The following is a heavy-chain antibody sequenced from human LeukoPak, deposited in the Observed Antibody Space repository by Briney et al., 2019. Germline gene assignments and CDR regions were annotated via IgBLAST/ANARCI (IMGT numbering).Heavy chain of an antibody. D-gene: IGHD2-2*01. CDR1: GGSISSYY. CDR2: IYTSGST. CDR3: ARVSGPKYCSSTSCRNWFDP. Sequence: SETLSLTCTVSGGSISSYYWSWTRQPAGKGLEWIGRIYTSGSTNYNPSLKSRVTMSVDTSKNQFSLKLSSVTAADTAVYYCARVSGPKYCSSTSCRNWFDPWGQGTLVTVSS. J-gene: IGHJ5*02. V-gene: IGHV4-4*07.